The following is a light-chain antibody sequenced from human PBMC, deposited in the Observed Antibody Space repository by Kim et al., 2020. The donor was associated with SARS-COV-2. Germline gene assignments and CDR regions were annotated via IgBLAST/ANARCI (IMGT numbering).Light chain of an antibody. CDR1: SLRNYY. V-gene: IGLV3-19*01. J-gene: IGLJ3*02. CDR3: KSRDTSDDNLGG. CDR2: GKN. Sequence: SSELTQDPAVSVSLGQTVRITCQGDSLRNYYASWYQQKPRQAPVLVIYGKNNRPSGIPDRFSGSNSGNTASLTITGAQAEDEADYYCKSRDTSDDNLGGFGGGTQLTVL.